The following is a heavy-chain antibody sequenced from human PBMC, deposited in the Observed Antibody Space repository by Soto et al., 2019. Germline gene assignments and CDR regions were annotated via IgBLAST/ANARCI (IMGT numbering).Heavy chain of an antibody. CDR2: TIPIFGTP. CDR3: ARGWDHYDSSGLLTWFDP. Sequence: QVQLVQSGAEVKKPGSSVKVSCKASGGSFSDYGINWVRQAPGQGLEWMGGTIPIFGTPNYAQRFQGRVTITADESTSTAYMELSSLRSEDTAVYYCARGWDHYDSSGLLTWFDPWGQGTLVSVSS. V-gene: IGHV1-69*01. CDR1: GGSFSDYG. D-gene: IGHD3-22*01. J-gene: IGHJ5*02.